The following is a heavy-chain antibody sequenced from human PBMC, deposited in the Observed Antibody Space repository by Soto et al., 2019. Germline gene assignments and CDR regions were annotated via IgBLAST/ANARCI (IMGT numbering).Heavy chain of an antibody. CDR1: GGTLSGLS. CDR3: AQDLGAWVDP. Sequence: QVQLVQSGAEVKKPGSSVKVSCRASGGTLSGLSMNWMRQAPGQGLEWMGGIIPIYGTPSYPQKFQGRVTINADKATSTGDMEMRRLTPDDTAGYYRAQDLGAWVDPWGQGTLVTVSS. J-gene: IGHJ5*02. CDR2: IIPIYGTP. V-gene: IGHV1-69*06. D-gene: IGHD1-26*01.